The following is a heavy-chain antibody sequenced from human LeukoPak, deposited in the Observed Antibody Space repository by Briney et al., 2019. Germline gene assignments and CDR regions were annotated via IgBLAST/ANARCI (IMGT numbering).Heavy chain of an antibody. J-gene: IGHJ4*02. CDR1: GYTFTTYD. D-gene: IGHD6-19*01. CDR3: ARVAGSIDY. Sequence: GASVKVSCKASGYTFTTYDINWVRQATGQGLEWMGWMNPNSGYTGYAQKFQGRVTITRDTSISTAYMELTSLRSEDTAVYYCARVAGSIDYWGQGTLVTVSS. V-gene: IGHV1-8*03. CDR2: MNPNSGYT.